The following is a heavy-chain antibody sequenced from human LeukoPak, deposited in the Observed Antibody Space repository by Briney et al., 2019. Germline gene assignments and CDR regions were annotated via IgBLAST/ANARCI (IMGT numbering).Heavy chain of an antibody. CDR1: GYSFTSYW. CDR2: IYPGDSDT. D-gene: IGHD3-10*01. V-gene: IGHV5-51*01. J-gene: IGHJ3*02. Sequence: GESLRISCKGSGYSFTSYWIGWVRQMPGKGLEWMGIIYPGDSDTRYSPSFQGQVTISADKSISTAYLQWSSLKASDSAMYYCATNTMFRGIHAFDIWGQGTMVTVSS. CDR3: ATNTMFRGIHAFDI.